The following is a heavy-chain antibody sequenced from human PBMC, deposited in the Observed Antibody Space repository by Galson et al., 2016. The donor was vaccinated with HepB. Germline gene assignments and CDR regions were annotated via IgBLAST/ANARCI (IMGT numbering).Heavy chain of an antibody. V-gene: IGHV3-74*01. J-gene: IGHJ4*02. Sequence: SLRLSCAASGFTLSDYWMNWVRQTPGKGLVWVSHLNPAGTNTAYADSVKGRFTFQRDNAKNTLYLQMDSLRADDTAVYYCARDLAGAHDYWGQGTRVPVSS. CDR2: LNPAGTNT. CDR1: GFTLSDYW. CDR3: ARDLAGAHDY.